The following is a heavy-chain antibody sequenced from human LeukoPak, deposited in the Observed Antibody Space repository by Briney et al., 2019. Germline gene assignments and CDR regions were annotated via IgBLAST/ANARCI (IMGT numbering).Heavy chain of an antibody. Sequence: GGSLRLSCAASGFTFSSYAMRWVRRAPGKGLEWVSGISGSGGSTYYADSVRGRFTISKDNSKNTLYLQMNSLRAEDTAVYYCAKRGGTYYFDDWGQGTLVTVSS. J-gene: IGHJ4*02. D-gene: IGHD1-7*01. CDR2: ISGSGGST. CDR1: GFTFSSYA. V-gene: IGHV3-23*01. CDR3: AKRGGTYYFDD.